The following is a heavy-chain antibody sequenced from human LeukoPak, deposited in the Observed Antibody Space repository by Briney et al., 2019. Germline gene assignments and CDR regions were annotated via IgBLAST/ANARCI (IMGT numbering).Heavy chain of an antibody. Sequence: GASVKVSCKASGYTFTSYGISWVRQAPGQGLEWMGWIGAYNGNTNYAQKLQGRVTMTTDTSTSTAYMELRSLRSDDTAVYYCARSSGSYYHHAFDIWGQGTMVTVSS. V-gene: IGHV1-18*01. CDR3: ARSSGSYYHHAFDI. CDR2: IGAYNGNT. J-gene: IGHJ3*02. CDR1: GYTFTSYG. D-gene: IGHD1-26*01.